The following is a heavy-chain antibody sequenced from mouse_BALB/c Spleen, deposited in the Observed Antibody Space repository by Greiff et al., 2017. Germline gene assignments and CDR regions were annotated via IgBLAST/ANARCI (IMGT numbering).Heavy chain of an antibody. CDR1: GYTFTSYW. V-gene: IGHV1-87*01. CDR3: ARGAGTYAMDY. D-gene: IGHD4-1*01. CDR2: IYPGDGDT. J-gene: IGHJ4*01. Sequence: VQLQQSGAELARPGASVKLSCKASGYTFTSYWMQWVKQRPGQGLEWIGAIYPGDGDTRYTQKFKGKATLTADKSSSTAYMQLSSLASEDSAVYYCARGAGTYAMDYWGQGTSVTVSS.